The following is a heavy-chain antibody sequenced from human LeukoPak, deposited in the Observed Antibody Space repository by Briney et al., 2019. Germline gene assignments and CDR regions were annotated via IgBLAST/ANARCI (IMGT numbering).Heavy chain of an antibody. CDR1: GGSIGSGDYY. Sequence: SETLSLTCTVSGGSIGSGDYYWSWIRQPPGKGLEWIGYIYYSGSTYYNPSLKSRVTISVDTSKNQFSLKLSSVTAADTAVYYCARAMKDAFDIWGQGTMVTVSS. CDR2: IYYSGST. J-gene: IGHJ3*02. V-gene: IGHV4-30-4*01. CDR3: ARAMKDAFDI.